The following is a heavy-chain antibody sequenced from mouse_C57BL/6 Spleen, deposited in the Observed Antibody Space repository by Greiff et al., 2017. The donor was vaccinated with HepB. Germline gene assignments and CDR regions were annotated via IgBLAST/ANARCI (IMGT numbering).Heavy chain of an antibody. CDR1: GYTFTSYW. CDR2: IYPGSGST. J-gene: IGHJ1*03. CDR3: ARPSITTVVEDWYFDV. Sequence: QVQLQQSGAELVKPGASVKMSCKASGYTFTSYWITWVKQRPGQGLEWIGDIYPGSGSTNYNEKFKSKATLTVDTSSSTAYMQLSSLTSEDSAVYYCARPSITTVVEDWYFDVWGTGTTVTVSS. V-gene: IGHV1-55*01. D-gene: IGHD1-1*01.